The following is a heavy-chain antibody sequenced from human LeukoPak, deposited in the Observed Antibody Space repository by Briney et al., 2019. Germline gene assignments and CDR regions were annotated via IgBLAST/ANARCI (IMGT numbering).Heavy chain of an antibody. V-gene: IGHV3-30*02. D-gene: IGHD3-16*02. CDR1: GFTFSSYG. CDR3: ARDLPRSIMITFGGVIDGDY. J-gene: IGHJ4*02. Sequence: PGGSLRLSCAASGFTFSSYGMHWVRQAPGKGLEWVAFIRYDGSNKYYADSVKGRFTISRDNSKNTLYLQMNSLRAEDTAVYYCARDLPRSIMITFGGVIDGDYWGQGTLVTVSS. CDR2: IRYDGSNK.